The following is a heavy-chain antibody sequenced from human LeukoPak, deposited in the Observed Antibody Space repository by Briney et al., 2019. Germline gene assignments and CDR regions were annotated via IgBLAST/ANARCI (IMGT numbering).Heavy chain of an antibody. Sequence: GGSLRLSCAASGFTFSSYEMNWVRQAPGKGLEWVSYISSSGSTIYYADSVKGRFTISRDNAKNSLYLQMNSLRAEDTAVYYCARYRRYYGSGVNYYYMDVWGKGTTVTVSS. J-gene: IGHJ6*03. D-gene: IGHD3-10*01. V-gene: IGHV3-48*03. CDR2: ISSSGSTI. CDR1: GFTFSSYE. CDR3: ARYRRYYGSGVNYYYMDV.